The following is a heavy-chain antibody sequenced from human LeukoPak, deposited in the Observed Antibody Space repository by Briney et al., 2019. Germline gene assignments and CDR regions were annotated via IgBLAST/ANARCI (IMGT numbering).Heavy chain of an antibody. J-gene: IGHJ4*02. V-gene: IGHV4-39*07. CDR1: GGSISSSSYY. Sequence: SETLSLTCTVSGGSISSSSYYWGWIRQPPGKGLEWIGSIYYSGSTYYNPSLKSRVTISVDTSKNQFSLKLSSVTAADTAVYYCARVAPYYDFWGGFMDLVGKDTASWLDYWGQGTLVTVSS. CDR3: ARVAPYYDFWGGFMDLVGKDTASWLDY. D-gene: IGHD3-3*01. CDR2: IYYSGST.